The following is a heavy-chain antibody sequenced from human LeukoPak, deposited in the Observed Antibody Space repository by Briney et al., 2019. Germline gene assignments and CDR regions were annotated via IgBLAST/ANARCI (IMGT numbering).Heavy chain of an antibody. CDR3: TRGDYYDGGGRNWFDP. CDR2: FHTSGTT. J-gene: IGHJ5*02. Sequence: VKPSATLSLTCTVSGGSMSSYYWSFIRQPAGKGLEWIGRFHTSGTTYYNPSLKTRLPMSVDTSKNQFSLNLISVTAADTAMYYCTRGDYYDGGGRNWFDPWGQGTLVTVSS. V-gene: IGHV4-4*07. CDR1: GGSMSSYY. D-gene: IGHD3-16*01.